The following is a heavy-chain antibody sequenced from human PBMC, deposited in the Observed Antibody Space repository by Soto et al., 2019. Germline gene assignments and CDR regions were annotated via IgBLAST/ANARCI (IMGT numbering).Heavy chain of an antibody. CDR3: VRETSSGHAY. J-gene: IGHJ4*02. D-gene: IGHD5-12*01. CDR1: GGTFSSYA. Sequence: ASVKVSCKASGGTFSSYAISWVRQAPGQRLEWMGWINAGNGQTTYSQRFQDRLTLTRDTSARTVYMELSSLTSDDAGIYYCVRETSSGHAYWGQGTPVTVSS. CDR2: INAGNGQT. V-gene: IGHV1-3*01.